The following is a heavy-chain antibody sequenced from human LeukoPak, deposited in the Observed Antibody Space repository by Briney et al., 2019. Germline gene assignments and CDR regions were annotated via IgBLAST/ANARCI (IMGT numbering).Heavy chain of an antibody. CDR2: INPSSGGT. CDR1: GYTFTGYY. Sequence: GASVKVSCKASGYTFTGYYMHWVRQAPGQGLEWMGWINPSSGGTNYAQKFQGRVTMTRDTSISTAYMELSRLRSDDTAVYYCARDKYRMVRALDYWGQGTLVTVSS. CDR3: ARDKYRMVRALDY. J-gene: IGHJ4*02. D-gene: IGHD3-10*01. V-gene: IGHV1-2*02.